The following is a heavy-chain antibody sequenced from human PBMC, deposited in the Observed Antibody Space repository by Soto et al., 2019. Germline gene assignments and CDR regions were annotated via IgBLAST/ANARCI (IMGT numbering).Heavy chain of an antibody. Sequence: PGGSLRLSCAASGFTFSSYSMNWVRQAPGKGLEWVSYISSSSSTIYYADSVKGRFTISRDNAKNSLYLQMNSLRDEDTAVYYCARDGSYYDFWSGYSSNWFDPWGQGTLVTVSS. D-gene: IGHD3-3*01. CDR3: ARDGSYYDFWSGYSSNWFDP. V-gene: IGHV3-48*02. CDR2: ISSSSSTI. J-gene: IGHJ5*02. CDR1: GFTFSSYS.